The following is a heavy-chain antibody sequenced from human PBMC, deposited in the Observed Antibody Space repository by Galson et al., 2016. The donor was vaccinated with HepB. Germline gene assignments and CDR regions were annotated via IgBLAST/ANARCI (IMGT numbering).Heavy chain of an antibody. J-gene: IGHJ4*02. V-gene: IGHV4-4*02. CDR2: IYHSGST. D-gene: IGHD3-10*01. Sequence: SETLSLTCAVSGGSFSSSNWWNWVRQPPGKALEWIGEIYHSGSTNYNPSLKSRVTISVDKSKNQFSLKLSSVTAADTAVYYCARVGYYYGSGSYYIFGAFDYWGQGTLVTVSS. CDR3: ARVGYYYGSGSYYIFGAFDY. CDR1: GGSFSSSNW.